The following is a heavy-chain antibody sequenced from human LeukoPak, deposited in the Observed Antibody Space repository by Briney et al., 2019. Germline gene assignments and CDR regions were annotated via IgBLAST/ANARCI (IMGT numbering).Heavy chain of an antibody. J-gene: IGHJ4*02. D-gene: IGHD5-18*01. V-gene: IGHV3-30*04. Sequence: GGSLRLSCAASGFTFSSYAMHWVRQAPGKGLEWVAVISYDGSNKYYADSVKGRFTISRDNSKNTLYLQMNSLRAEDTAVYYCARAWLLGGQGTLVTVSS. CDR2: ISYDGSNK. CDR3: ARAWLL. CDR1: GFTFSSYA.